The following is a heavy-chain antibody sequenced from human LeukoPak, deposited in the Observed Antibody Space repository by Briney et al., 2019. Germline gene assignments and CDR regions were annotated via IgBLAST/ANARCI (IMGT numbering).Heavy chain of an antibody. CDR2: ISAYNGNT. D-gene: IGHD2-2*01. CDR1: GYTFTSYG. V-gene: IGHV1-18*03. CDR3: AYIGYCSSTSCRYYFDY. Sequence: VASVKVSCKASGYTFTSYGISWVRQAPGQGLEWMGWISAYNGNTNYAQKLQGRVTMTTDTSTSTAYMELRSLRSDDMAVYYCAYIGYCSSTSCRYYFDYWGQGTLVTVSS. J-gene: IGHJ4*02.